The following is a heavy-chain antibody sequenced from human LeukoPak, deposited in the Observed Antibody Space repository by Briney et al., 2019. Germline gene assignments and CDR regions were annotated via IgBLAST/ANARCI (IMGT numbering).Heavy chain of an antibody. CDR2: ISSSGSTI. V-gene: IGHV3-48*03. D-gene: IGHD5-18*01. CDR3: ARGGYSYGRYYYYGMDV. CDR1: GFTFSSYE. Sequence: GGSLRLSCAASGFTFSSYEMNWVRQAPGKGLEWVSYISSSGSTIYYADSVKGRFTISRDNAKNSPYLQMNSLRAEDTAVYYCARGGYSYGRYYYYGMDVWGQGTTVTVSS. J-gene: IGHJ6*02.